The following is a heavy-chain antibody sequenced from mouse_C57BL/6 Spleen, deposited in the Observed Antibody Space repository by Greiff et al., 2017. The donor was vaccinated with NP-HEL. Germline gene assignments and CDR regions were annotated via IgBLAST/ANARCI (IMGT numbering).Heavy chain of an antibody. J-gene: IGHJ4*01. V-gene: IGHV5-17*01. CDR3: ANYYGSSYDYYAMDY. CDR2: ISSGRSTI. Sequence: EVQLVESGGGLVKPGGSLKLSCAASGFTFSDYGMHWVRQAPEKGLEWVAYISSGRSTIYYADTVKGRFTISRDNAKNTLFLQMTSLRSEDTAMYYCANYYGSSYDYYAMDYWGQGTSVTVSS. D-gene: IGHD1-1*01. CDR1: GFTFSDYG.